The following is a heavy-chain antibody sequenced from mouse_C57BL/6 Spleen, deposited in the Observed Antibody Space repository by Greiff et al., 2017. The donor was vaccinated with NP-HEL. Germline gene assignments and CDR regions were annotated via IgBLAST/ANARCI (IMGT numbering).Heavy chain of an antibody. V-gene: IGHV1-50*01. Sequence: QVQLQQPGAELVKPGASVKLSCKASGYTFTSYWMQWVKQRPGQGLEWIGEIDPSDSYTNYNQKFKGKATLTVDTSSSTAYMQLSSLTSEDSAVYDCARRYGYFDVWGTGTTVTVSS. CDR3: ARRYGYFDV. CDR2: IDPSDSYT. CDR1: GYTFTSYW. J-gene: IGHJ1*03.